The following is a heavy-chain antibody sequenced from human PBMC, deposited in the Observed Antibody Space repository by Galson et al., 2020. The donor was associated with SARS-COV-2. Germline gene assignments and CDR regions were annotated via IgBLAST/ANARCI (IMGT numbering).Heavy chain of an antibody. CDR1: GFTFGSYW. Sequence: LRLSCAASGFTFGSYWMSWVRQAPGKGLEWVANINQDGSEKYYVDSVKGRFTISRNNAKNSVYLQMNGLRVEDTAVYYCATGRTAAAYWGQGTLVTVSA. V-gene: IGHV3-7*01. J-gene: IGHJ4*02. D-gene: IGHD6-13*01. CDR3: ATGRTAAAY. CDR2: INQDGSEK.